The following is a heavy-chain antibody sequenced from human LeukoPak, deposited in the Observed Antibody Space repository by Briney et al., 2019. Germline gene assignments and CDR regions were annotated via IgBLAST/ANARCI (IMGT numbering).Heavy chain of an antibody. CDR3: ARAGGLPNFDY. CDR1: GDSISSGVYY. CDR2: IYYSGST. D-gene: IGHD4-11*01. J-gene: IGHJ4*02. V-gene: IGHV4-31*03. Sequence: SQTLPLTCTVSGDSISSGVYYWSWLRQHPGKGLEWIGYIYYSGSTYYNPSLKSRVTISVDTSKNQFSLDLSSVTAADTAVYYCARAGGLPNFDYWGQGTLVTVSS.